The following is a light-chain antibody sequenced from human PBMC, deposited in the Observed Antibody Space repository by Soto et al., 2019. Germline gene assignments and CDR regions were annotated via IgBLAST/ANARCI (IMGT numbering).Light chain of an antibody. Sequence: QSVLTQSPSASASLGASVTLTCTLGSGHSDYPIVWHQQQPEKRPRLLMRVNSDGSHSKGHGIPDRFSGSSSGAARYLSISSLQPGDEIDYYCQTWATGTVIFGGGTKVTVL. J-gene: IGLJ2*01. CDR2: VNSDGSH. CDR3: QTWATGTVI. CDR1: SGHSDYP. V-gene: IGLV4-69*01.